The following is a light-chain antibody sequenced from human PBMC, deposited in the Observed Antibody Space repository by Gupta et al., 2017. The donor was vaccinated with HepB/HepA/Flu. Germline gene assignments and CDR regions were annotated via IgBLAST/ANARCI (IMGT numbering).Light chain of an antibody. CDR2: AND. Sequence: QSVLTQPPSASGTPGQRVTLSCSGSSSNIGLLHVNWYQQLPGTAPRLLIYANDQRPSGVPDRFSGSKSGTSASLAISGLQSEDEANYYCAAWDDSRKVWLFGGGTKLSVL. CDR1: SSNIGLLH. J-gene: IGLJ3*02. V-gene: IGLV1-44*01. CDR3: AAWDDSRKVWL.